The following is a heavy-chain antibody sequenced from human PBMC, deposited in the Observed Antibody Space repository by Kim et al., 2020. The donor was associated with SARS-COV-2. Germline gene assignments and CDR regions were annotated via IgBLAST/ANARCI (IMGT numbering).Heavy chain of an antibody. D-gene: IGHD3-22*01. Sequence: GGSLRLSCAASGFTFSSYWMHWVRQAPGKGLVWVSRINSDGSSTSYADSVKGRFTISRDNAKNTLYLQMNSLRAEDTAVYYCARYSSGHTHSYYYYGMDVWGQGTTVTVSS. CDR3: ARYSSGHTHSYYYYGMDV. CDR1: GFTFSSYW. J-gene: IGHJ6*02. CDR2: INSDGSST. V-gene: IGHV3-74*01.